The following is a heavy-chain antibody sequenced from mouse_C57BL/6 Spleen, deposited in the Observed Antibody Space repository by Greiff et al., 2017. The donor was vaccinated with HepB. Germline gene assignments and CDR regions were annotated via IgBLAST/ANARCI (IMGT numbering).Heavy chain of an antibody. Sequence: QVQLQQPGAELVRPGSSVKLSCKASGYTFTSYWMHWVKQRPIQGLEWIGNIDPSDSETHYNQKFKDKATLTVDKSSSTAYMQLSSLTSEDSAVYYCAREGYDYGFAYWGQGTLVTVSA. CDR2: IDPSDSET. CDR1: GYTFTSYW. V-gene: IGHV1-52*01. D-gene: IGHD2-4*01. J-gene: IGHJ3*01. CDR3: AREGYDYGFAY.